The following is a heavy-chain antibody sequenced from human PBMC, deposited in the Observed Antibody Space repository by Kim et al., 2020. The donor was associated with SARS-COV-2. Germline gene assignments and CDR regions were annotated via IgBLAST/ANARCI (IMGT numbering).Heavy chain of an antibody. CDR2: ISPHNVVM. J-gene: IGHJ6*01. V-gene: IGHV3-9*01. CDR1: GFAFDTFA. CDR3: G. Sequence: GGSLRLSCAGSGFAFDTFAINWVRQAPGKGLEWVSRISPHNVVMYYANSVKGRFTASRDNSKDYLYLQGLSGGVAATSYYVYG.